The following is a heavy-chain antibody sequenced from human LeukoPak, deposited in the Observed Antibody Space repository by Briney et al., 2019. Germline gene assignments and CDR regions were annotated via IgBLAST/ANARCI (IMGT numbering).Heavy chain of an antibody. Sequence: SETLSLTCTVSGGSISSYYWSWIRQPAGKGLEWIGRIYTSGSNNYNPSLKSRVTMSVDTSKNQFSLKLSSVTAADTAVYYCARESLVDFWSGTFYYYYYYMDVWGKGTTVTVSS. D-gene: IGHD3-3*01. V-gene: IGHV4-4*07. CDR2: IYTSGSN. CDR3: ARESLVDFWSGTFYYYYYYMDV. J-gene: IGHJ6*03. CDR1: GGSISSYY.